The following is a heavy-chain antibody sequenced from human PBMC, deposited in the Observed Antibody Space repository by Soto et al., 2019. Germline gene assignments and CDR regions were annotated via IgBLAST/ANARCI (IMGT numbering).Heavy chain of an antibody. Sequence: QDHLVESGGGVVQPGTSLRLSCAASGFTFSTYGMHWVRQAPGKGLEWVAVISYDGSDNFYADSVKGRFTISRDNSKNALYLQMSSLRPEDTAIYYCAKSPNFYCSSPNCYKYYFDYWGQGTLVTVSS. V-gene: IGHV3-30*18. CDR2: ISYDGSDN. D-gene: IGHD2-2*02. CDR1: GFTFSTYG. J-gene: IGHJ4*02. CDR3: AKSPNFYCSSPNCYKYYFDY.